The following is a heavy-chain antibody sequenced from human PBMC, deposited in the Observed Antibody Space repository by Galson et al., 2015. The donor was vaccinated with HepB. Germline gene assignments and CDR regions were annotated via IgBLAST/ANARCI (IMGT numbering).Heavy chain of an antibody. CDR2: ISYDGSNK. CDR3: AREGSYGPFDY. CDR1: GFTFSSYG. J-gene: IGHJ4*02. Sequence: SLRLSCAASGFTFSSYGMHWVRQAPGKGLEWVAVISYDGSNKYYADSVKGRFTISRDNSKNTLYLQMNSLRAEDTAVYYCAREGSYGPFDYWGQGTLVTVSP. V-gene: IGHV3-30*03. D-gene: IGHD1-26*01.